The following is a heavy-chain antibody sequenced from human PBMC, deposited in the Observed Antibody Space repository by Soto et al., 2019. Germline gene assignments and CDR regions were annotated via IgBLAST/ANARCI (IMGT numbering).Heavy chain of an antibody. CDR2: FVHSGNT. V-gene: IGHV4-39*07. CDR1: GGSITSGTYY. D-gene: IGHD4-17*01. CDR3: ARGPAVTLPWDFIDS. Sequence: PSETLSLTCTVSGGSITSGTYYWGWIRQPPGKGLEWIGSFVHSGNTFYNPSLKSRVTISIDTSKNQFSLKLNSVTAADTAVYYCARGPAVTLPWDFIDSWGQGTLVTVSS. J-gene: IGHJ4*02.